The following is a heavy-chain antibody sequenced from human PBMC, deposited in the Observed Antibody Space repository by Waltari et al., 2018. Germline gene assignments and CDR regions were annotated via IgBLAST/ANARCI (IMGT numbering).Heavy chain of an antibody. D-gene: IGHD6-6*01. CDR3: AVEYSSSSGLGY. J-gene: IGHJ4*02. Sequence: GGTFSSYAISWVRQAPGQGLEWMGGIIPIFGTANYAQKFQGRVTITADESTSTAYMELSSLRSEDTAVYYCAVEYSSSSGLGYWGQGTLVTVSS. CDR2: IIPIFGTA. V-gene: IGHV1-69*01. CDR1: GGTFSSYA.